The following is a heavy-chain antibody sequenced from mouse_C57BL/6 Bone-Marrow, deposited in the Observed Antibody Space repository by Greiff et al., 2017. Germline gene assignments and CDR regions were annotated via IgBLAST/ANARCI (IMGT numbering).Heavy chain of an antibody. V-gene: IGHV8-8*01. CDR1: GFSLSTFGMG. CDR3: ARRLYEGYVWAY. Sequence: VTLQESGPGILQPSQTLSLTCSFSGFSLSTFGMGVGWIRQPSGKGLEWLAHLWWDDDKYYNPALKSRPTIFKDTSKNQVFLRIANVDTADTATQYCARRLYEGYVWAYWGQGTLVTVSA. D-gene: IGHD2-3*01. J-gene: IGHJ3*01. CDR2: LWWDDDK.